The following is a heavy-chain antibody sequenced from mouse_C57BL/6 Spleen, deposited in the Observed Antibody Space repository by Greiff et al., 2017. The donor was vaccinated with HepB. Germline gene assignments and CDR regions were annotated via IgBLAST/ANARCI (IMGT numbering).Heavy chain of an antibody. J-gene: IGHJ3*01. D-gene: IGHD1-1*01. CDR1: GYTFTSYW. Sequence: QVQLKQPGAELVKPGASVKLSCKASGYTFTSYWMQWVKQRPGQGLEWIGEIDPSDSYTNYNQKFKGKATLTVDTSSSTAYMQLSSLTSEDSAVYYCASYYGSSLAYWGQGTLVTVSA. CDR2: IDPSDSYT. CDR3: ASYYGSSLAY. V-gene: IGHV1-50*01.